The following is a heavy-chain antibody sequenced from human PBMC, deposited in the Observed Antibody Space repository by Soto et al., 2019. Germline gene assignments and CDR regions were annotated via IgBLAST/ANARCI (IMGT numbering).Heavy chain of an antibody. Sequence: SETLSLTCTISGASFGTNYWSWIRQAPGKGLEWIGYTYYTGSTKYNPSSKSRATISVDTSKNQFSLTLNPAAAADTAVYYCATDSAGRGPFDPWGQGILVTVSS. CDR1: GASFGTNY. J-gene: IGHJ5*02. D-gene: IGHD3-10*01. CDR2: TYYTGST. CDR3: ATDSAGRGPFDP. V-gene: IGHV4-59*13.